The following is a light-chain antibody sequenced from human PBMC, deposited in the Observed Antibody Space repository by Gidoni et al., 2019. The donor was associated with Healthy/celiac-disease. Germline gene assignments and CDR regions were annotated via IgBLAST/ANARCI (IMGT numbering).Light chain of an antibody. CDR1: QSVSSY. Sequence: EIVLTHSPATLSLSPGERATLSCRASQSVSSYLAWYQQKPGQAPRLLIYDASNRATGIPARFSGSGSGTDFTLTISSLEPEDFAVYYCQQRSNWPRGSTFGQGTRLEIK. J-gene: IGKJ5*01. CDR3: QQRSNWPRGST. V-gene: IGKV3-11*01. CDR2: DAS.